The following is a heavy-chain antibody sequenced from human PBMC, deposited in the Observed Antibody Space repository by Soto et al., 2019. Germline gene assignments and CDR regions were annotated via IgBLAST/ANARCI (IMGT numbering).Heavy chain of an antibody. CDR2: ISASGDAA. Sequence: EVQLLESGGGLVQPGGSLRLSCAASGFIFSSYAMTWVRQVPGKGLEWVSVISASGDAADYADSLKGRFTISRDNSENIWFLRVNNLRGDDTAVYYCVKGPEDGSGARCYSGVVYWGQGTLVTVS. V-gene: IGHV3-23*01. J-gene: IGHJ4*02. CDR1: GFIFSSYA. CDR3: VKGPEDGSGARCYSGVVY. D-gene: IGHD2-15*01.